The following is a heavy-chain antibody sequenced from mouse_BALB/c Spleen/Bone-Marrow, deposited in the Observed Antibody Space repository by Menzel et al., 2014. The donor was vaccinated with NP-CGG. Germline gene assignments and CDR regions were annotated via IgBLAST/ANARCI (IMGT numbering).Heavy chain of an antibody. J-gene: IGHJ2*01. CDR3: ARGGYYGTSHFDY. D-gene: IGHD1-1*01. Sequence: VQLKESGPDLVKPSQSLSLTCTVTGYSITSGYNWHWIRQFPGNKLEWMGYIHYSGYTNYNPSLTSRISITRDTSKNQFFLQLNSRPTDDAATYYCARGGYYGTSHFDYWGQGTTLTVSS. CDR1: GYSITSGYN. V-gene: IGHV3-1*02. CDR2: IHYSGYT.